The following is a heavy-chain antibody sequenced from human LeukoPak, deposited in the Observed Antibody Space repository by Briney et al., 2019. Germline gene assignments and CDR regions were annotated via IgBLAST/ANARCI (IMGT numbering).Heavy chain of an antibody. Sequence: PSDPVSLLCSLSCRPISSSSYYWRWIPPPRGKGLEWLGEIYHSGSIHYHPPLKTRLPIRVDTYKTQFSQKLLSVTAAHTAIYFSARGGYEGSGNDFRCDSWGQGTLVTVSS. V-gene: IGHV4-39*07. CDR2: IYHSGSI. J-gene: IGHJ5*01. CDR3: ARGGYEGSGNDFRCDS. D-gene: IGHD3-10*01. CDR1: CRPISSSSYY.